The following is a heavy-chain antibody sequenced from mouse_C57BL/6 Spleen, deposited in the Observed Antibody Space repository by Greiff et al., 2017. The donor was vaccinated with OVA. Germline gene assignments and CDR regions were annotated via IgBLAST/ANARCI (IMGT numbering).Heavy chain of an antibody. J-gene: IGHJ2*01. Sequence: EVKLMESGPGLVKPSQTVFLTCTVTGISITTGNYRWSRIRQFPGHKLEWIGYLYYSGTITYNPSLTSRTTITRDTPKNQYFLEMNSLTAEDTATYYCARDNYSNSFDYWGQGTTLTVAS. D-gene: IGHD2-5*01. CDR3: ARDNYSNSFDY. CDR2: LYYSGTI. V-gene: IGHV3-5*01. CDR1: GISITTGNYR.